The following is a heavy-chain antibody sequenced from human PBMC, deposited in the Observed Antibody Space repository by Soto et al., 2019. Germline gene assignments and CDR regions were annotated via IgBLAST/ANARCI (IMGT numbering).Heavy chain of an antibody. CDR1: GGTFSSYA. CDR2: IIPIFGTA. Sequence: QVQLVQSGPEVKKPGSSVKVSCKASGGTFSSYAISWVRQAPGQGLEWMGGIIPIFGTANYAQKLQGRVTITADESTSTAYMELSSLRSEDTAVYYCARDRYCGGDCYFIPDAFHIWGQGTMVTVSS. D-gene: IGHD2-21*02. J-gene: IGHJ3*02. CDR3: ARDRYCGGDCYFIPDAFHI. V-gene: IGHV1-69*01.